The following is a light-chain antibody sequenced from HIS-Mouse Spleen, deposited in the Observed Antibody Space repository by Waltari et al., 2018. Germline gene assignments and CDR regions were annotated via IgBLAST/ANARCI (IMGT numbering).Light chain of an antibody. CDR1: SSDVGSYNL. CDR2: EGS. Sequence: QSALTQPDSVSGSPGQSITISCTGTSSDVGSYNLSSWYQQHPGKATKLMIYEGSKRPSGVSNRFSGSKSGNTASLTISGLQAEDEADYYCCSYAGSSTWVFGGGTKLTVL. V-gene: IGLV2-23*01. CDR3: CSYAGSSTWV. J-gene: IGLJ3*02.